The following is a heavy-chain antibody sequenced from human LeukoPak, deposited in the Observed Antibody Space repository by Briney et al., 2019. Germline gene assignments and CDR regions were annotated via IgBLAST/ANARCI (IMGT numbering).Heavy chain of an antibody. CDR3: AKDRVQLERPHAFDI. J-gene: IGHJ3*02. V-gene: IGHV3-23*01. CDR2: ISGSGGIT. Sequence: GGSLRLSCADSGFTFDSYAMGWVRQAPGKGLEWVSAISGSGGITYYADSVKGRFTVSRDNSRNTLYLQMNSLRAEDTAVYYCAKDRVQLERPHAFDIWGQGTMVTVSS. CDR1: GFTFDSYA. D-gene: IGHD1-1*01.